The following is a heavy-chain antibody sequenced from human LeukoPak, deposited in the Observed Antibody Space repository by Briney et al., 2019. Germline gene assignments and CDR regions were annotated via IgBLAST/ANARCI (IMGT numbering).Heavy chain of an antibody. CDR3: ASNRLYCSSTSCYTANYYYYYMDV. CDR2: IIPIFGTA. J-gene: IGHJ6*03. Sequence: ASVKVSCKASGGTFSSYAISWVRQAPGQGLEWMGGIIPIFGTANYAQKFQGRVTITADESTSTAYMELSSLRSEDTAVYYCASNRLYCSSTSCYTANYYYYYMDVWGKGTTVTVSS. V-gene: IGHV1-69*01. CDR1: GGTFSSYA. D-gene: IGHD2-2*02.